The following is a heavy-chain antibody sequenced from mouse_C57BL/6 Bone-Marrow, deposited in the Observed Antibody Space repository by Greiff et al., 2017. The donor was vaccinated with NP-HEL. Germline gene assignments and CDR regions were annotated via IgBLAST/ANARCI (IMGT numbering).Heavy chain of an antibody. D-gene: IGHD1-1*01. V-gene: IGHV3-6*01. CDR1: GYSITSGYY. CDR2: ISYDGSN. CDR3: AVYYYDFDY. Sequence: EVQLQESGPGLVKPSQSLSLTCSVTGYSITSGYYWNWIRQFPGTKLEWMGYISYDGSNNYNPSLKNRISITRDTSKNQFFLKLNSVTTEDTATYYCAVYYYDFDYWGQGTTLTVSS. J-gene: IGHJ2*01.